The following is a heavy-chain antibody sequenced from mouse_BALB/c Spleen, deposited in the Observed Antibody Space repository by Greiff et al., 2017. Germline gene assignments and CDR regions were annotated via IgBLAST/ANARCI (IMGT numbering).Heavy chain of an antibody. CDR1: GYTFTSYY. Sequence: QVQLQQSGPELVKPGASVRISCKASGYTFTSYYIHWVKQRPGQGLEWIGWIYPGNVNTKYNEKFKGKATLTADKSSSTAYMQLSSLTSEDSAVYFCAGGYYPWFAYWGQGTLVTVSA. CDR2: IYPGNVNT. J-gene: IGHJ3*01. D-gene: IGHD2-3*01. V-gene: IGHV1S56*01. CDR3: AGGYYPWFAY.